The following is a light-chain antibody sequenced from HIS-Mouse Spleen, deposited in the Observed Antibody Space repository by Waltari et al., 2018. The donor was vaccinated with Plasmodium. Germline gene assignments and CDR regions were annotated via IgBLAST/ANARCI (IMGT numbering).Light chain of an antibody. CDR3: QSADSSGTPNWV. CDR2: NDS. J-gene: IGLJ3*02. CDR1: ALPKQY. Sequence: SYELTQPPSVSVSPGQTARITCSGDALPKQYAYWYQQKPGQAPVLVIYNDSERPSGIPERLSGSSSGTTVTLTISGVQAEDEADYYCQSADSSGTPNWVFGGGTKLTVL. V-gene: IGLV3-25*03.